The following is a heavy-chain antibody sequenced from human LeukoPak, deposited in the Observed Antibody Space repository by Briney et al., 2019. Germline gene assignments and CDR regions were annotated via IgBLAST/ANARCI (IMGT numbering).Heavy chain of an antibody. CDR3: ARVFRGAVTSNWLDP. CDR1: GGSITGYY. D-gene: IGHD4-17*01. CDR2: ISDSGST. V-gene: IGHV4-59*01. Sequence: PSETLSLTCTVSGGSITGYYWTWIRQPPGKGLEWIGYISDSGSTNYNPSLKSRVTMSVDSSNTEFSLRLNSVTAADTAVYYCARVFRGAVTSNWLDPWGQGTLVTVSS. J-gene: IGHJ5*02.